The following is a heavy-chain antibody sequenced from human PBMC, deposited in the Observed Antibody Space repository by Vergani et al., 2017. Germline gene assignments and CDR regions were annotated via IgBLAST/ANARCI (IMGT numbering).Heavy chain of an antibody. CDR1: GLTLTSQA. J-gene: IGHJ4*02. V-gene: IGHV3-23*01. CDR3: GRGSDNYN. Sequence: EVQLLQSEGAVVQPGGPLSLSCVAFGLTLTSQAMSWVRQVHGQGLEWVSSIKNTGDSTHYADSVKGRFTISRDNSKNTLYLQMNSLRVEDTAVYYCGRGSDNYNWGQGTLVTVSS. D-gene: IGHD5-24*01. CDR2: IKNTGDST.